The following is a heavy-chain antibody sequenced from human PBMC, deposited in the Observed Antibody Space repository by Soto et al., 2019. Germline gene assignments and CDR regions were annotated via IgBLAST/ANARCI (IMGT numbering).Heavy chain of an antibody. CDR1: GFSFVNYA. D-gene: IGHD6-19*01. V-gene: IGHV3-23*01. J-gene: IGHJ4*02. Sequence: GGSLRLSCAASGFSFVNYAMNWVRQAPGKGLERVSGLSGSGTSTYYADSVKGRFTISRDKSRDTLCLQMNSLTADDTAVYYCAKATTNGGWFNPFDSWGQGALVTVSS. CDR2: LSGSGTST. CDR3: AKATTNGGWFNPFDS.